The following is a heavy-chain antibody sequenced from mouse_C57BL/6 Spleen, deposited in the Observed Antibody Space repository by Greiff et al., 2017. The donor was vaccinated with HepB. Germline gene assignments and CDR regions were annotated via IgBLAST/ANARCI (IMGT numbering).Heavy chain of an antibody. Sequence: VQLQQPGAELVKPGASVKMSCKASGYTFTSYWITWVKQRPGQGLEWIGDIYPGSGSTNYNEKFKSKATLTVDTSSSKAYMQLSSLTSEDSAVYYCARSSSSDEGYYFDYWGQGTTLTVSS. V-gene: IGHV1-55*01. D-gene: IGHD1-1*01. CDR1: GYTFTSYW. J-gene: IGHJ2*01. CDR2: IYPGSGST. CDR3: ARSSSSDEGYYFDY.